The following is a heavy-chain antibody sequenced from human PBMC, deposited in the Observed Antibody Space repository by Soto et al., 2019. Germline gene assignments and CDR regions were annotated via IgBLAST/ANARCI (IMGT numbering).Heavy chain of an antibody. D-gene: IGHD7-27*01. CDR2: IYWDDDK. J-gene: IGHJ4*02. CDR3: AYRPSLDWGHFDS. CDR1: GFSLSTTGVG. V-gene: IGHV2-5*02. Sequence: QITLKESGPTLVKPTQTLTLTCTFSGFSLSTTGVGVGWIRQPPGKALECLALIYWDDDKRYSPSLTNRLTITKDTPKNQVVPTMTNMHPVDTGTYFCAYRPSLDWGHFDSWGQGTLVTVSS.